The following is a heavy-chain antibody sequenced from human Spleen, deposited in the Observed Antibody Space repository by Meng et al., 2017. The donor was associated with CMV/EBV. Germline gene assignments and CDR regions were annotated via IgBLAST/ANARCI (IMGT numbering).Heavy chain of an antibody. V-gene: IGHV3-23*01. J-gene: IGHJ4*02. Sequence: GESLKISCAASGFTFSNYAMIWVRQAPGQGLEYVSTINDNGRTSFYADSVKGRFTISRDNSKNTVFLQMNSLTADDTAVYYCAKGEWELPTFFDSWGQGILVTVSS. CDR1: GFTFSNYA. CDR3: AKGEWELPTFFDS. CDR2: INDNGRTS. D-gene: IGHD1-26*01.